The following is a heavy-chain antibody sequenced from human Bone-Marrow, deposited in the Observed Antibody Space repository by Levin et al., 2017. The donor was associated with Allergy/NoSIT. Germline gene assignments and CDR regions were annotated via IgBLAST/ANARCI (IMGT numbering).Heavy chain of an antibody. Sequence: PSETLSLTCTVSGASLSNAYWNWIRQPLGKGLEWIGYVHYSGGTDYNPSLQSRVTMSVDTSKNQFSLKVTSVTAADTAIYYCARGQLLRHDVFNIWGQGTMVTVSS. V-gene: IGHV4-59*01. CDR2: VHYSGGT. D-gene: IGHD3-10*01. CDR3: ARGQLLRHDVFNI. J-gene: IGHJ3*02. CDR1: GASLSNAY.